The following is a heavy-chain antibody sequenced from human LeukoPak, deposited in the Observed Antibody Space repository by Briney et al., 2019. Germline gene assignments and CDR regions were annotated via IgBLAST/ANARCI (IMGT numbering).Heavy chain of an antibody. CDR2: IYYRGST. CDR3: ARGGYTTGGYWYLDL. CDR1: GFTFSSYA. D-gene: IGHD4-17*01. J-gene: IGHJ2*01. V-gene: IGHV4-59*01. Sequence: PGGSLRLSCAASGFTFSSYAMSWVRQAPGKGLEWIGYIYYRGSTNYNPSLKSRVTILVDTSKNQFSLKLSSVTAADTAVYYCARGGYTTGGYWYLDLWGRGTLVTVSS.